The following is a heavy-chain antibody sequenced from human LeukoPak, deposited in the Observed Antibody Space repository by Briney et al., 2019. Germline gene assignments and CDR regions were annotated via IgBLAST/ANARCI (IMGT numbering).Heavy chain of an antibody. V-gene: IGHV4-4*02. J-gene: IGHJ4*02. CDR2: IYHSGST. D-gene: IGHD2/OR15-2a*01. Sequence: PSGTLSLTCAVSGGSISSSNWWSWVRPPPGKGLEWIGEIYHSGSTNYNPSLKSRVTISVDKSKNQFSLKLSSVTAADTAVYYCARFRPGLTAEYDYWGQGTLVTVSS. CDR3: ARFRPGLTAEYDY. CDR1: GGSISSSNW.